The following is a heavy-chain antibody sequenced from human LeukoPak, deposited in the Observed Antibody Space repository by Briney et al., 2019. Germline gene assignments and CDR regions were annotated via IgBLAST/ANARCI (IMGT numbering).Heavy chain of an antibody. V-gene: IGHV3-23*01. D-gene: IGHD3-9*01. CDR3: AKYPVLRYFDWLPTNYYYYGMDV. CDR2: ISGSGGST. Sequence: GGSLRFSCAASGFTFISYAMSWVRQALGKGLEWVSAISGSGGSTYYADSVKGRFTISRDNSKNTLYLQMNSLRAEDTAVYYCAKYPVLRYFDWLPTNYYYYGMDVWGKGTTVTVSS. J-gene: IGHJ6*04. CDR1: GFTFISYA.